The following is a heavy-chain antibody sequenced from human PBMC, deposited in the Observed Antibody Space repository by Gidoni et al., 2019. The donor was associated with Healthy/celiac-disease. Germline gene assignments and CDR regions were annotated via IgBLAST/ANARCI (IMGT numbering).Heavy chain of an antibody. CDR1: GFTFSSYA. CDR3: ARVAEGFDY. CDR2: RSYDGSNK. Sequence: QVQLVESGGGVVQPGRSLRLSCAASGFTFSSYAMHWVRQAPGKGLEWVAVRSYDGSNKYYADSVKCRFTIARDNSKNTLYLQMNSRRAEDTAVYYCARVAEGFDYWGQGTLVTVSS. V-gene: IGHV3-30-3*01. J-gene: IGHJ4*02.